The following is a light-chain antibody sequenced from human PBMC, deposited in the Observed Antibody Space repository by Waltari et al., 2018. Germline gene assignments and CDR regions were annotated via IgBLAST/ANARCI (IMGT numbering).Light chain of an antibody. CDR2: GVS. V-gene: IGKV3-20*01. J-gene: IGKJ1*01. CDR3: LQYATLPHT. CDR1: QSVSSSY. Sequence: EIVLTQSPGTLSLSPGERVTLSCRASQSVSSSYFAWYQQKPGQAPRLLIYGVSIRATDIPDRFSGSGSGTDFILTISRLEPEDFAVYYCLQYATLPHTFGQGTKVEIK.